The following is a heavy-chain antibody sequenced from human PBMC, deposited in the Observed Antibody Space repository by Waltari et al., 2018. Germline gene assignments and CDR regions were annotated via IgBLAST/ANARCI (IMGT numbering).Heavy chain of an antibody. D-gene: IGHD5-18*01. J-gene: IGHJ4*02. Sequence: QVQLQESGPGLVKPSETLSLTCTVSGGSISSYYWSWIRQPPGKGLEWIVYIYYSGSTNYNPSLKSRVTISVDTSKNQFSLKLSSVTAADTAVYYCARKGDTAMDPYYFDYWGQGTLVTVSS. CDR1: GGSISSYY. CDR3: ARKGDTAMDPYYFDY. V-gene: IGHV4-59*01. CDR2: IYYSGST.